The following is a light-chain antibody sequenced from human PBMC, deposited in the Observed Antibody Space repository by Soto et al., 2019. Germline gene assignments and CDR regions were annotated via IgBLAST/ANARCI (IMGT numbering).Light chain of an antibody. CDR3: HQTYGKHRT. Sequence: DIQMTQSPSSLSASVGDRVTITCRASQNISKYLNWYQQKLGKAPKLLIYAASSLQSGVPSRFSGSGSGTDFTLSISSLQPEDFATYYCHQTYGKHRTFGQGTKVGIK. CDR1: QNISKY. CDR2: AAS. J-gene: IGKJ1*01. V-gene: IGKV1-39*01.